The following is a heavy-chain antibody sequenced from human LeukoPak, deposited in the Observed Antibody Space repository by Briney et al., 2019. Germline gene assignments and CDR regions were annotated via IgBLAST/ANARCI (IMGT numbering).Heavy chain of an antibody. CDR2: IHQSGST. V-gene: IGHV4-4*02. D-gene: IGHD5-18*01. CDR3: ARVADGKGYPFDY. Sequence: PSETLSLTCVVSGGSISSRNWWSWVRPPPGKGLEWIGEIHQSGSTNYNPSLKNRVTVSVDKSKNQFSLKLSSVTAADTAVYYCARVADGKGYPFDYWGQGTLVTVSS. CDR1: GGSISSRNW. J-gene: IGHJ4*02.